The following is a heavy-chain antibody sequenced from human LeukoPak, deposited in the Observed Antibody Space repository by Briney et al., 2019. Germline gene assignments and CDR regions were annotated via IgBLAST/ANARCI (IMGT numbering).Heavy chain of an antibody. Sequence: ALVKVSCKASGYTFTGYYMHWVRQAPGQGLEWMGWINPNSGGTNYAQKFQGRVTMTRDTSISTAYMELSRLRSDDTAVYYCASADTAMVVIDYWGQGTLVTVSS. V-gene: IGHV1-2*02. J-gene: IGHJ4*02. CDR1: GYTFTGYY. CDR2: INPNSGGT. D-gene: IGHD5-18*01. CDR3: ASADTAMVVIDY.